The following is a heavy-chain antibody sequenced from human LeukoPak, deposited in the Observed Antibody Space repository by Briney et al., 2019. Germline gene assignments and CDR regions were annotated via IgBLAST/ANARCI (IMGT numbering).Heavy chain of an antibody. D-gene: IGHD2-2*01. J-gene: IGHJ4*02. V-gene: IGHV4-59*01. Sequence: SETLSLTCTVSGGSISSYYSSWIRQPPGKGLEWIGYIYYSGSTNYNPSLKSRVTISVDTSKNQFSLKLSSVTAADTAVYYCAREGGYCSSTSCYGQFDYWGQGTLVTVSS. CDR1: GGSISSYY. CDR3: AREGGYCSSTSCYGQFDY. CDR2: IYYSGST.